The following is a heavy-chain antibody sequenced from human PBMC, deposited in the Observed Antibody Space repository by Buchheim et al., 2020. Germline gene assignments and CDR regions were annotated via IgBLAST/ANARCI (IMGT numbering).Heavy chain of an antibody. Sequence: QVQLVESGGGVVQPGRSLRLSCAASGFTFSSYAMHWVRQAPGKGLEWVAVISYDGSNKYYADSVKGRFTISRDNSKNTLYLQMNSLRAEDTAVYYCARENRVVAATRLLPGYYYGMDVWGQGTT. J-gene: IGHJ6*02. CDR2: ISYDGSNK. CDR1: GFTFSSYA. D-gene: IGHD2-15*01. V-gene: IGHV3-30-3*01. CDR3: ARENRVVAATRLLPGYYYGMDV.